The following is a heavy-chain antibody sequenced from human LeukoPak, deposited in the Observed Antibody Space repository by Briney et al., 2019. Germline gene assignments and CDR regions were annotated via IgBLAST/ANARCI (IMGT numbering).Heavy chain of an antibody. CDR3: ARAYYEIRAYRHAVYFDY. CDR2: INPSDDST. D-gene: IGHD3-22*01. CDR1: GYTFNRSY. V-gene: IGHV1-46*02. Sequence: ASVKVSCKASGYTFNRSYMHWVRQAPGQGLEWMGIINPSDDSTRYAQTFQGRVTMTTHTSTNTVYTHLSSLSSDATAVYYCARAYYEIRAYRHAVYFDYWGQGTLVTVSS. J-gene: IGHJ4*02.